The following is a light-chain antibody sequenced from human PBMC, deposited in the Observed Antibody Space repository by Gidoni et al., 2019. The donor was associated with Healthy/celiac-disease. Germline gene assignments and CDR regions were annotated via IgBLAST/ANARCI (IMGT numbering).Light chain of an antibody. V-gene: IGKV1-5*03. J-gene: IGKJ1*01. CDR3: QQYNSYSA. CDR2: KAS. Sequence: IQMTQSPSTLSASVGDRVTITSRASQSISSWLAWYQQKPGKAPKLLSYKASSLESGVPSRFSGSGSGTEFTLTISSLQPDDFATYYCQQYNSYSAFGQGTKVEIK. CDR1: QSISSW.